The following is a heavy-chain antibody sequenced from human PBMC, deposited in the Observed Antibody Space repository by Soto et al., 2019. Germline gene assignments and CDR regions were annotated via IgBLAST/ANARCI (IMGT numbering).Heavy chain of an antibody. CDR1: GGSISSGGYY. V-gene: IGHV4-31*03. Sequence: PSETLSLTCTVSGGSISSGGYYWSWIRQHPGKGLEWIGYIYYSGSTYYNPSLKSRVTISVDTSKNQFSLKLSSVTAADTAVYYCARHGIGGYETDYWGQGTLVTVSS. D-gene: IGHD5-12*01. CDR2: IYYSGST. J-gene: IGHJ4*02. CDR3: ARHGIGGYETDY.